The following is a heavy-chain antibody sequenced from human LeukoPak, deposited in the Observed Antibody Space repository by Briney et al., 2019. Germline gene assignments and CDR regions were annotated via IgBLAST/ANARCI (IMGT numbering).Heavy chain of an antibody. V-gene: IGHV3-23*01. CDR3: AKSGYQSPRL. D-gene: IGHD2-2*01. Sequence: GRSLRLSCAASGFTFSIYAMSWVRQAPGKGLEWVSAISGDDGSTYYADSVKGRFTISRDNSKSTLYLQMNSLTAEDTAVYYCAKSGYQSPRLWGQGTLVTVSS. J-gene: IGHJ4*02. CDR2: ISGDDGST. CDR1: GFTFSIYA.